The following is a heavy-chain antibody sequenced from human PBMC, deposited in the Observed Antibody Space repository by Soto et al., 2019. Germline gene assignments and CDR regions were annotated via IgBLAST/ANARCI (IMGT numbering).Heavy chain of an antibody. V-gene: IGHV1-69*13. CDR1: GGTFSSYA. D-gene: IGHD2-21*02. Sequence: ASVKVSCKASGGTFSSYAISWVRQAPGQGLEWMGGIIPIFGTANYAQKFQGRVTITADESTSTAYMELSSLRSEDTAVYYCAREGLRYCGGDCPYYGMDVWGQGTTVTVSS. J-gene: IGHJ6*02. CDR2: IIPIFGTA. CDR3: AREGLRYCGGDCPYYGMDV.